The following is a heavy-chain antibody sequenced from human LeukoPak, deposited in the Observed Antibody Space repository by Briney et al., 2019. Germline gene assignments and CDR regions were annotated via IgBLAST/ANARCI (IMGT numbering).Heavy chain of an antibody. Sequence: GGSLRLSCEASGFTVSSTHMVWVRQAPGRGLEWVSVTYTGGNSYYAGSVQGRFIISRDISKNTLYLQMNNLRAEDSALYYCARGGRGSAAVVAPRSFDIWGQGTMVTVSS. CDR1: GFTVSSTH. J-gene: IGHJ3*02. V-gene: IGHV3-53*01. CDR3: ARGGRGSAAVVAPRSFDI. CDR2: TYTGGNS. D-gene: IGHD3-22*01.